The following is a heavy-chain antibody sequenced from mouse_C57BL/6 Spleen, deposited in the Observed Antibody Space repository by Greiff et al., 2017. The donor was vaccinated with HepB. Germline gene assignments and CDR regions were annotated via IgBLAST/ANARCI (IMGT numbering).Heavy chain of an antibody. J-gene: IGHJ4*01. CDR3: ARSPYYYGSSDAMDY. Sequence: QVQLKQPGTELVKPGASVKLSCKASGYTFTSYWMHWVKQRPGQGLEWIGNINPSNGGTNYNEKFKSKATLTVDKSSSTAYMQLSSLTSEDSAVYYCARSPYYYGSSDAMDYWGQGTSVTVSS. V-gene: IGHV1-53*01. CDR2: INPSNGGT. D-gene: IGHD1-1*01. CDR1: GYTFTSYW.